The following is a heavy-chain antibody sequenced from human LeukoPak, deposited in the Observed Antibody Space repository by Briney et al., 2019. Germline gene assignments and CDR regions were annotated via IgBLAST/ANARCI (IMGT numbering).Heavy chain of an antibody. CDR2: IYHSGST. V-gene: IGHV4-4*02. D-gene: IGHD5-24*01. J-gene: IGHJ4*02. CDR3: ARHRSGWLQSSFYH. Sequence: SGTQSLTCAVCGGSISSSNWWSWVSQPPGQGLEWIGEIYHSGSTHYKPSLRHRLTISVETTKNEFSLRLSPVADAPSAVYYCARHRSGWLQSSFYHWGQGTLVTVSS. CDR1: GGSISSSNW.